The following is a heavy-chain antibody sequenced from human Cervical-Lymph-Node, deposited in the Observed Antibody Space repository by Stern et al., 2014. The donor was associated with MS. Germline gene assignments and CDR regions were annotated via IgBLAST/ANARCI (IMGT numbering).Heavy chain of an antibody. Sequence: QLVQSGAEVRKPGASVKVSCSASGYSFSSHAVHWVRQAPGQRLEWPGWSNGGQGDTKYSHKFRGRVTITRDTSASTAYLELSSLTSEDTAVYSCARGSSTTFPFFDYWGQGSLVTVSS. CDR3: ARGSSTTFPFFDY. V-gene: IGHV1-3*01. D-gene: IGHD6-13*01. CDR2: SNGGQGDT. CDR1: GYSFSSHA. J-gene: IGHJ4*02.